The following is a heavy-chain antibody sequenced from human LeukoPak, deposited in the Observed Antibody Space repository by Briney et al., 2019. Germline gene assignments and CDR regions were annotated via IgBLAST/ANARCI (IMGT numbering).Heavy chain of an antibody. V-gene: IGHV1-2*02. CDR1: GYTFTNYY. CDR2: INPNSGGT. CDR3: ARASMIVVVITTDYFDY. Sequence: ASVTVSCKASGYTFTNYYMHWVRQAPGQGLEWMGWINPNSGGTNYAQKFQGRVTMTRDTSISTAYMELSRLRSDDTAVYYCARASMIVVVITTDYFDYWGQGTLVTVSS. D-gene: IGHD3-22*01. J-gene: IGHJ4*02.